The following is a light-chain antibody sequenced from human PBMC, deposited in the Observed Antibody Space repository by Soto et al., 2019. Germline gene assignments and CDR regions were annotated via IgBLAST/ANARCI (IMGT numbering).Light chain of an antibody. Sequence: DIVMTQSPDSLAVSLGERATINCKSSQSVLYSSNNKNYLAWYQQKPGQPPKLLIYWASTRESGVPDRFSGSGSGTDFTLTISSLQAEDVAVYYCMQSVQFPRTFGGGTKVEIK. CDR1: QSVLYSSNNKNY. J-gene: IGKJ4*01. CDR2: WAS. CDR3: MQSVQFPRT. V-gene: IGKV4-1*01.